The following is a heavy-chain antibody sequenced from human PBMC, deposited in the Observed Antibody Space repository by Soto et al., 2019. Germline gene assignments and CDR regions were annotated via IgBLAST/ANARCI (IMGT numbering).Heavy chain of an antibody. V-gene: IGHV4-31*03. CDR3: ARVRREYDNSGPVDY. Sequence: PSETLSLTCTVSGGPFSRGGYYWSWIRQHPGKGLECIGYIFYTGSTYYNPTLKSRVTMSVDTSKRQFSLNLSSLTAADMAVYYCARVRREYDNSGPVDYWGQGTLVTVSS. CDR1: GGPFSRGGYY. CDR2: IFYTGST. D-gene: IGHD3-22*01. J-gene: IGHJ4*02.